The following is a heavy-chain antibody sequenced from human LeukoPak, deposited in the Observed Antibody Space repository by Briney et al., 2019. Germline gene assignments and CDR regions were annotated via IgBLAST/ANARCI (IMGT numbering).Heavy chain of an antibody. D-gene: IGHD4-17*01. J-gene: IGHJ4*02. CDR2: IKEDGSEK. Sequence: PGGSLRLSCVASGFTFSYNGMHWVRQAPGKGLEWLANIKEDGSEKKYVDSVKGRFTISRDNARNSLYLQMNNLRAEDTAIYYCARAMSTALDHWGQGTLVTVSS. CDR1: GFTFSYNG. V-gene: IGHV3-7*01. CDR3: ARAMSTALDH.